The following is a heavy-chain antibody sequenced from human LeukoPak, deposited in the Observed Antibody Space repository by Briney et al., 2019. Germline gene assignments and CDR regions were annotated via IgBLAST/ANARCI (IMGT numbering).Heavy chain of an antibody. CDR2: IKGKTDGETT. V-gene: IGHV3-15*01. D-gene: IGHD5-24*01. Sequence: GGSLRLSCAASGFTFNNAWMSWVRQAPGKGLEWVGRIKGKTDGETTDYATPVKGRFIISRDDSKDTLYLQMNSLKTEDTAVYYCTTTGKWLQGTVVYWGQGTLVTVFS. CDR3: TTTGKWLQGTVVY. CDR1: GFTFNNAW. J-gene: IGHJ4*02.